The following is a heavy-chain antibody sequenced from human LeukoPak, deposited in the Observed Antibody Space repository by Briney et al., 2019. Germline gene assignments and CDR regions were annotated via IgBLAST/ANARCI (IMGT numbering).Heavy chain of an antibody. D-gene: IGHD2-15*01. CDR2: ISSRRSYT. CDR3: ARTVIAAKENGMDV. Sequence: GGSLRLSCAASGFTLSRNEMNWVRQAPGKGLEWVSYISSRRSYTNYADSVKGRFTISRDNAKNSLYLQMNSLRAEDTAVYYCARTVIAAKENGMDVWGQGTTVTVSS. CDR1: GFTLSRNE. V-gene: IGHV3-21*05. J-gene: IGHJ6*02.